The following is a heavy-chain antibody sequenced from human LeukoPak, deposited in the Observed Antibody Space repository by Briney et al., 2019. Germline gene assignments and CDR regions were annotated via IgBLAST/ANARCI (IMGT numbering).Heavy chain of an antibody. CDR1: GFTFSSYW. Sequence: PGGSLRLSCAASGFTFSSYWMHWVRQAPGKGLVWVSRINEHGSTTNYADSVKDRFTISRDNAKNTLYLQMNSLRAEDTAVYYCARDLGGSGSHWGQGTLVTVSS. V-gene: IGHV3-74*01. CDR2: INEHGSTT. J-gene: IGHJ4*02. D-gene: IGHD3-10*01. CDR3: ARDLGGSGSH.